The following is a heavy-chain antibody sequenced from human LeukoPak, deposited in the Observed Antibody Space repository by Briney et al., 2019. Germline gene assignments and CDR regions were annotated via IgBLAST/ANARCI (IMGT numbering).Heavy chain of an antibody. CDR2: ISYDGSNK. J-gene: IGHJ4*02. CDR1: GFTFSSYG. CDR3: ARDQGEAAFAPSYFDY. Sequence: PGRSLRLSCAASGFTFSSYGMHWVRQAPGKGLEWVAVISYDGSNKYYADSVKGRFTISRDNSKNTLYLQMNSLRAEDTAVYYCARDQGEAAFAPSYFDYWGQGTLVTVSS. V-gene: IGHV3-30*03.